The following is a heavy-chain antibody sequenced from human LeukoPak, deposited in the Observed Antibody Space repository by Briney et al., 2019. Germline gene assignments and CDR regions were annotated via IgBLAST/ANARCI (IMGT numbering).Heavy chain of an antibody. CDR2: INHSGST. Sequence: SETLSLTCALSAGSSSDYDWSWIRHPPGKGREWIGEINHSGSTNFDPSLKSRISMSIDTSKSQFSLSLRSVTAADTAVYYCARYVPVKTGTTRSSFDFWGQGSLVTVSS. D-gene: IGHD1-1*01. V-gene: IGHV4-34*10. CDR1: AGSSSDYD. CDR3: ARYVPVKTGTTRSSFDF. J-gene: IGHJ4*02.